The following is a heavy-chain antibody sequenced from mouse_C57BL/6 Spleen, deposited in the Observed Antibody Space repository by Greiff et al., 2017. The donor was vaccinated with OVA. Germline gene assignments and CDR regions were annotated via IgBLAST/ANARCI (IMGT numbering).Heavy chain of an antibody. CDR3: ARDVITTGYAMDY. CDR2: ISDGGSYT. J-gene: IGHJ4*01. D-gene: IGHD1-1*01. Sequence: EVQGVESGGGLVKPGGSLKLSCAASRFTFSSYAMSWVRQTPEKRLEWVATISDGGSYTYYPDNVKGRFTISRDNANNNLYLQMSHLKSEDTAMYYCARDVITTGYAMDYWGQGTSVTVSS. CDR1: RFTFSSYA. V-gene: IGHV5-4*01.